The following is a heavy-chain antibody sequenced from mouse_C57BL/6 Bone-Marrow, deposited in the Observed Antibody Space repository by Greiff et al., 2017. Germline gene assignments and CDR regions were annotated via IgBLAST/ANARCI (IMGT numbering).Heavy chain of an antibody. CDR1: GYTFTSYW. V-gene: IGHV1-72*01. CDR2: IDPNSGGT. Sequence: QVQLKQPGAELVKPGASVKLSCKASGYTFTSYWMHWVKQRPGRGLEWIGRIDPNSGGTKYNEKFKSKATLTVDKPSSTAYMQLSSLTSEDSAVYYCARSGIYDGYHYAMDYWGQGTSVTVSS. CDR3: ARSGIYDGYHYAMDY. J-gene: IGHJ4*01. D-gene: IGHD2-3*01.